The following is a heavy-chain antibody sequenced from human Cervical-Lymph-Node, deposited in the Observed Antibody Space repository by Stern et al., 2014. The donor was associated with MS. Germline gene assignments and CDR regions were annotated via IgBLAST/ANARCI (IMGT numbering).Heavy chain of an antibody. D-gene: IGHD6-6*01. Sequence: EVQLVESGGGCLKPGGSLRLPCAASGFTFSDYGMNWVRQAPGKGLEWISPISRDRSAIYYGDSVKGRFTISTDNAKTSLYLQMNSLRDDDSAIYYCARGLTVLDYWGQGTLVTVSS. CDR1: GFTFSDYG. J-gene: IGHJ4*01. CDR2: ISRDRSAI. V-gene: IGHV3-48*02. CDR3: ARGLTVLDY.